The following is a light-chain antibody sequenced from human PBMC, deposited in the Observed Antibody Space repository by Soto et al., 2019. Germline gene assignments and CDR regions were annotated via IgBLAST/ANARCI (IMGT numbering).Light chain of an antibody. Sequence: QSVLTQPPSVSAAPGQMVTISCSGSSSNIGNNYVSLYRQVPGTAPKLLIYDNNKRPSGIPDRISGSKTGTSATLSITGLLTGDEVDYYCGTWDSSLSAEVFGGGTKLTVL. CDR2: DNN. CDR1: SSNIGNNY. J-gene: IGLJ2*01. CDR3: GTWDSSLSAEV. V-gene: IGLV1-51*01.